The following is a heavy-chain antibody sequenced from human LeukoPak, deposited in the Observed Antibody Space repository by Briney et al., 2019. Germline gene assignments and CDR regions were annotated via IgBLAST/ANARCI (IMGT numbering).Heavy chain of an antibody. D-gene: IGHD3-22*01. J-gene: IGHJ4*02. Sequence: SETLSLTCSVSDDSITTYYWSWIRQPPGEGLEWIGYIYYSGSTNYNPSLKSRVTISVDTSKNQFSLKLSSVTAADTAVYYCASSPSSGYSYYFDYWGQGTLVTVSS. CDR3: ASSPSSGYSYYFDY. CDR1: DDSITTYY. V-gene: IGHV4-59*08. CDR2: IYYSGST.